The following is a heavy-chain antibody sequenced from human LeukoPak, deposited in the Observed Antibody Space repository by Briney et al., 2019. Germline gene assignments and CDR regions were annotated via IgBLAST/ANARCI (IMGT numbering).Heavy chain of an antibody. CDR2: INTNTGNP. V-gene: IGHV7-4-1*02. D-gene: IGHD3-10*01. CDR3: ARAGADVYYYGSGQKAFDY. Sequence: ASVKVSCKASGYTFTSYAMNWVRQAPGQGLEWMGWINTNTGNPTYAQGFTGRFVFSLDTFVSTAYLQISSLKAEDTAVYYCARAGADVYYYGSGQKAFDYWGQGTLVTVSS. J-gene: IGHJ4*02. CDR1: GYTFTSYA.